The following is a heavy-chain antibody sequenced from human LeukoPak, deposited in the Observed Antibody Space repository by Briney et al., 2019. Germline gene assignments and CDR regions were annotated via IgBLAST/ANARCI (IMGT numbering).Heavy chain of an antibody. D-gene: IGHD2-2*01. CDR1: GGSIINSNYY. Sequence: SETLSLTCTVSGGSIINSNYYWGWIRQPPGKGLEWIGNIFYSGNTYYHVSLKSRVSISVDTSKNQFSLKVSSVTATDTAVYFCARRLFTNYFDYWGQGILVTVCS. CDR2: IFYSGNT. V-gene: IGHV4-39*01. J-gene: IGHJ4*02. CDR3: ARRLFTNYFDY.